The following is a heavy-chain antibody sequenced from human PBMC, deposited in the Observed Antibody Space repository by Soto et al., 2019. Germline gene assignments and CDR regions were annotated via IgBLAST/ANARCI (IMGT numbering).Heavy chain of an antibody. Sequence: EVQLVASGGGLVQPGRSLRLSCAASGFTFDDYAMHWVRQAPGKGLEGVSGISWNSGSIGYADSVKGRVTISRDNAKNSLYLQMNSLRAEDTALYYCAKDRSSGERGLELPQTLDYWGQGTLVTVSS. J-gene: IGHJ4*02. CDR2: ISWNSGSI. CDR1: GFTFDDYA. V-gene: IGHV3-9*01. D-gene: IGHD1-7*01. CDR3: AKDRSSGERGLELPQTLDY.